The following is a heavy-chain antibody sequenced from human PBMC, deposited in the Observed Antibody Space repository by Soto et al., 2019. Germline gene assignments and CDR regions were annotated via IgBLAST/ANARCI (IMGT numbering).Heavy chain of an antibody. Sequence: QVQLVQSGAEEKKPGASVKVSCKASGYTFTSYAMHWVRQAPGQRLEWMGWINAGNGNTKYSQKFQGRVTITRDTSASTAYMELSSLRSEDTAVYYCARDRSPSITMITPMRGVDAFDIWGQGTMVTVSS. D-gene: IGHD3-22*01. CDR2: INAGNGNT. CDR3: ARDRSPSITMITPMRGVDAFDI. CDR1: GYTFTSYA. J-gene: IGHJ3*02. V-gene: IGHV1-3*05.